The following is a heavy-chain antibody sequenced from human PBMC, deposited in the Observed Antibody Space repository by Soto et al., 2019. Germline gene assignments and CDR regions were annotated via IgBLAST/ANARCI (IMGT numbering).Heavy chain of an antibody. D-gene: IGHD3-22*01. CDR2: IRSKAYGGTT. Sequence: GGSLRLSCTASGFTFGDYAMSWFRQAPGKGLEWVGFIRSKAYGGTTEYAASVKGRFTISRDDSKSIAYLQMNSLKTEDTAVYYCTRDRGTGDYYDSSGYYYEDYYYGMDVWGQGTTVTVSS. CDR3: TRDRGTGDYYDSSGYYYEDYYYGMDV. CDR1: GFTFGDYA. J-gene: IGHJ6*02. V-gene: IGHV3-49*03.